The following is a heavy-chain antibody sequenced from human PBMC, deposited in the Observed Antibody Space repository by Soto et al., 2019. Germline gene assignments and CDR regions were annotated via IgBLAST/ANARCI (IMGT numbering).Heavy chain of an antibody. CDR3: VGASSSADGKNFDS. J-gene: IGHJ4*02. CDR2: INGDGTST. CDR1: GFTFSSYW. Sequence: EVQLVESGGGLVQPGGSLRLSCAASGFTFSSYWIHWVRQAPGKGLVWVSRINGDGTSTSHADSVRGRFTISRDNARNSLFLQRNSLRARDTALIYCVGASSSADGKNFDSWGRGILVTVSS. V-gene: IGHV3-74*01. D-gene: IGHD1-26*01.